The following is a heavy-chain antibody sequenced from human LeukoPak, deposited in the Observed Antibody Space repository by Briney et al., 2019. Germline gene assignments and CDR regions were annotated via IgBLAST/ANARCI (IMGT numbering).Heavy chain of an antibody. CDR2: INPSTSTT. V-gene: IGHV1-46*01. CDR3: ASPLYGSGSYYPPPDY. D-gene: IGHD3-10*01. J-gene: IGHJ4*02. Sequence: ASVKVSCKASGYTFTSYYIHWVRQAPGQGLDWMGLINPSTSTTSYAQKFQGRVTMTTDTSTSTAYMELRSLRSDDTAVYYCASPLYGSGSYYPPPDYWGQGTLVTVSS. CDR1: GYTFTSYY.